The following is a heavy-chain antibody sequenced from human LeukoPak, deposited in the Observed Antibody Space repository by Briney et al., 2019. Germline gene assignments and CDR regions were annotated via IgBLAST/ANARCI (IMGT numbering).Heavy chain of an antibody. CDR3: AKDDSPLYGDYGGYFDY. Sequence: GGSLRLSCAASGFTFSSYAMSWVRQAPGKGLEWVSAISGSGGSTYYADSVKGRFTISRDNSKNTLYLQMNSLRAEDTAVYYCAKDDSPLYGDYGGYFDYWGQGTLVTVSS. CDR1: GFTFSSYA. V-gene: IGHV3-23*01. D-gene: IGHD4-17*01. J-gene: IGHJ4*02. CDR2: ISGSGGST.